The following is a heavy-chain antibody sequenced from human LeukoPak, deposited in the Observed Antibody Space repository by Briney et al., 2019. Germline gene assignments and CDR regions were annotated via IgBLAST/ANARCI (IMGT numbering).Heavy chain of an antibody. CDR1: GGTFSSYA. J-gene: IGHJ4*02. V-gene: IGHV1-18*01. Sequence: ASVKVSCKASGGTFSSYAISWVRQAPGQGLEWMGWISAYNGNTNYAQKLQGRVTMTTDSSTSTAYMELRSLRSDDTAVYYCARDHRTLGSSGWYTIDYWGQGTLVTVSS. CDR2: ISAYNGNT. D-gene: IGHD6-19*01. CDR3: ARDHRTLGSSGWYTIDY.